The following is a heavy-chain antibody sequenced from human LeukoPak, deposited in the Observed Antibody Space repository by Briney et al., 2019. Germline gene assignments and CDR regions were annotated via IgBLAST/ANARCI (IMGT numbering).Heavy chain of an antibody. Sequence: GESLKISCKASGYSFTDYWIGWVRQMPGKGLEWMAIIYPGDSDNRYTYSPSFQGQVTISADKSVSTAYLQWSSLKASDTAMYYCARSTSGSFDHWGQGTRVTVSS. D-gene: IGHD3-10*01. CDR2: IYPGDSDN. CDR3: ARSTSGSFDH. J-gene: IGHJ4*02. V-gene: IGHV5-51*01. CDR1: GYSFTDYW.